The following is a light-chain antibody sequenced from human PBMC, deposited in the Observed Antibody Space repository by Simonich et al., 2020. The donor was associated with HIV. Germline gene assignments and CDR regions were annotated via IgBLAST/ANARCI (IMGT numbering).Light chain of an antibody. CDR3: EQFNTYPYT. CDR2: SAY. Sequence: DIQMTQSPSSLSASVGDTVTITCRASQVIYNSLAWYQQKPGKAPKLLINSAYRLESGVPSRFSGSGSGTEYTLTISSLQPEDFATYYCEQFNTYPYTFGLGTKLGIK. J-gene: IGKJ2*01. V-gene: IGKV1-NL1*01. CDR1: QVIYNS.